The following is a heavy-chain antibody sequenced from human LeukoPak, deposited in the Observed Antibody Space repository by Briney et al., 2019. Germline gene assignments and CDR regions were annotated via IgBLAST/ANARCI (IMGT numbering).Heavy chain of an antibody. CDR1: GGSISSGGYY. J-gene: IGHJ6*02. CDR2: IYYSGST. V-gene: IGHV4-31*03. Sequence: SQTLSLTCTVSGGSISSGGYYWTWIRQHPGKGLEWIGHIYYSGSTYYNPSLKSRVTISVDTSKNQFYLKLSSVTAADTAVYYCARGGTYGSGSYYNREYYVRELWAQGTSVCVFS. CDR3: ARGGTYGSGSYYNREYYVREL. D-gene: IGHD3-10*01.